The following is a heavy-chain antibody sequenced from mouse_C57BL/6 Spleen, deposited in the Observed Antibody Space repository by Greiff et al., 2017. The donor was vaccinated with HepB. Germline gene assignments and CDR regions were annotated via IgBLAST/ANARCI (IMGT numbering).Heavy chain of an antibody. J-gene: IGHJ3*01. CDR3: AREVLY. CDR2: ISYDGSN. V-gene: IGHV3-6*01. CDR1: GYSITSGYY. Sequence: ESGPGLVKPSQSLSLTCSVTGYSITSGYYWNWIRQFPGNKLEWMGYISYDGSNNYNPSLKNRISITRDTSKNQFFLKLNSVTTEDTATYYCAREVLYWGQGTLVTVSA.